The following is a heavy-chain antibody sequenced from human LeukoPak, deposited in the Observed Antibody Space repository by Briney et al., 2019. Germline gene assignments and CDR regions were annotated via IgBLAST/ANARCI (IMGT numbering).Heavy chain of an antibody. D-gene: IGHD5-24*01. V-gene: IGHV1-2*02. Sequence: ASVKVSCKVSGYTLTELSMHWVRQAPGKGLEWMGWINPNSGGTNYAQKFQGRVTMTRDTSISAVYMELSRLRSDDTAVYYCARDGTGVYNLVQYWGQGTLVTVSS. CDR3: ARDGTGVYNLVQY. CDR2: INPNSGGT. J-gene: IGHJ4*02. CDR1: GYTLTELS.